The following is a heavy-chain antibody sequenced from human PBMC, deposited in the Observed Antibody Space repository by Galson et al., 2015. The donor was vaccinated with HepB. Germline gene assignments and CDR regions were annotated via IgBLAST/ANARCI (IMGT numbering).Heavy chain of an antibody. CDR1: NGSVSSSTYY. J-gene: IGHJ5*02. Sequence: ATLSLTCGVFNGSVSSSTYYWAWIRQPPGEGLEWVGCIYYTGGTDYYPSLRSRVTIAVDTSKNQFSLNLSSVTASDTAIYYCARHRITRIRGGLDPWGQGILVTVSS. V-gene: IGHV4-39*01. CDR2: IYYTGGT. CDR3: ARHRITRIRGGLDP. D-gene: IGHD3-10*01.